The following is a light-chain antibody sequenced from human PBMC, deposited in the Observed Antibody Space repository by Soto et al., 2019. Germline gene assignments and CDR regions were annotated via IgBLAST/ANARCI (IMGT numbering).Light chain of an antibody. V-gene: IGKV3-15*01. Sequence: EILLTQSPATLSVSPGERVSLSCKASQSVDNSLAWYQQKSGQPPRLLIHLASTRAPGVPARFSGSGSETEFTLTISSLQSEDFAVYYCQHSKNWPYIFGQGTKLEIK. CDR2: LAS. CDR3: QHSKNWPYI. J-gene: IGKJ2*01. CDR1: QSVDNS.